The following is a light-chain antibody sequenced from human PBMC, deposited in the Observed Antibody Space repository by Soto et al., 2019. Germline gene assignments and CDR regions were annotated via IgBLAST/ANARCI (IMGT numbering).Light chain of an antibody. CDR3: QQYDSYSSWT. Sequence: DIQMTQSPSTLSASVGDRVTITCRASQSISSWLAWYHQKPGKAPNLLIYKASSLESGVPSRFSGSGSGTEFNLTISSLQPDDFAPYYCQQYDSYSSWTFGQGTKVEIK. CDR2: KAS. J-gene: IGKJ1*01. V-gene: IGKV1-5*03. CDR1: QSISSW.